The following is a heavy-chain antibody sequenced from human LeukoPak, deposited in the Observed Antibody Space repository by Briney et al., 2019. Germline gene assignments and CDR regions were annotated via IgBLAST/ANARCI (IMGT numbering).Heavy chain of an antibody. D-gene: IGHD3-10*01. J-gene: IGHJ6*03. CDR2: INPNSGGT. Sequence: ASVKVSCKASGYTFTGYYMHWVRQAPGQGLEWMGWINPNSGGTNYAQKLQGRVTMTTDTSTSTAYMELRSLRSDDTAVYYCAREYYGSGSRKKIYYMDVWGKGTTVTVS. V-gene: IGHV1-2*02. CDR1: GYTFTGYY. CDR3: AREYYGSGSRKKIYYMDV.